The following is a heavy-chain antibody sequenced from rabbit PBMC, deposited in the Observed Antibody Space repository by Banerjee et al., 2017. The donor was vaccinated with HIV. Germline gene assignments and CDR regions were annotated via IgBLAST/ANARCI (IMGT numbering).Heavy chain of an antibody. Sequence: QSLEESGGDLVKPGASLTLTCTASGFSFSSYYMCWVRQAPGKGLEWIACIYTSSGSTWYASWAKGRLTISKTSWTTVTLQMTSLTAADTATYFCARDLTGVIGWNFNLWGPGTLVTVS. J-gene: IGHJ4*01. CDR3: ARDLTGVIGWNFNL. D-gene: IGHD1-1*01. CDR1: GFSFSSYY. V-gene: IGHV1S40*01. CDR2: IYTSSGST.